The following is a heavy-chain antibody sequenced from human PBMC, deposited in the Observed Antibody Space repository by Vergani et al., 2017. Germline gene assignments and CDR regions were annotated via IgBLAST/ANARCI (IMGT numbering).Heavy chain of an antibody. CDR2: IFHSGLT. Sequence: QVQLQESGPGLVKPSQTLSLTCTVSGVSIRSGSYYWSWIRQPAGKGLEWIGRIFHSGLTDYNPSLRGRVSMSADTSKNQFSLKLTSVTAADTAVYFCARDRDGRGVIVYDSFDLWGPGAMVTVSS. CDR3: ARDRDGRGVIVYDSFDL. V-gene: IGHV4-61*02. D-gene: IGHD5/OR15-5a*01. J-gene: IGHJ3*01. CDR1: GVSIRSGSYY.